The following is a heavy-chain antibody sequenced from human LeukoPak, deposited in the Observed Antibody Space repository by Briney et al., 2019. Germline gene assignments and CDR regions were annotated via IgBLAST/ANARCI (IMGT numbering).Heavy chain of an antibody. J-gene: IGHJ4*02. CDR3: QRELRVGNTGYYFDY. D-gene: IGHD2/OR15-2a*01. V-gene: IGHV3-48*01. CDR1: GFTFSSYS. Sequence: PGGSLRLSCAASGFTFSSYSMNWVRQAPGKGLEWVSYISSSSSTIYYADSVKGRFTISRDNAKNSLYLQMNSLRAQDTAVYYCQRELRVGNTGYYFDYWGQGTLVTVSS. CDR2: ISSSSSTI.